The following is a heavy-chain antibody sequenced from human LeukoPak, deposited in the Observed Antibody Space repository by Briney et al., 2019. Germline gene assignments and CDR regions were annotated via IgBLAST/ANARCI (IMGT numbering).Heavy chain of an antibody. CDR1: GFTFSSYE. V-gene: IGHV3-48*03. J-gene: IGHJ4*02. D-gene: IGHD5-18*01. CDR2: ISSSGSTI. Sequence: QPGGSLRLSCAASGFTFSSYEMNWVRQAPGKGLEWVSYISSSGSTIYYADSVKGRFTISRDNAKNSLYLQMNSLRAEDTAVYYCARVRGYSYGHLFDYWGQGTLVTVSS. CDR3: ARVRGYSYGHLFDY.